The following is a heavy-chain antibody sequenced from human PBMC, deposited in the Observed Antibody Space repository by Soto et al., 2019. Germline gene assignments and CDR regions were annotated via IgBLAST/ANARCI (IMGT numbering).Heavy chain of an antibody. CDR3: ARDFGILWFGESLSRTYYFDY. J-gene: IGHJ4*02. Sequence: ASVKVSCKASGYTFTSYGISWVRQAPGQGLEWMGWISAYNGNTNYAQKLQGGVTMTTDTSTSTAYMELRSLRSDDTAVYYCARDFGILWFGESLSRTYYFDYWGQGTLVTVSS. CDR2: ISAYNGNT. CDR1: GYTFTSYG. V-gene: IGHV1-18*01. D-gene: IGHD3-10*01.